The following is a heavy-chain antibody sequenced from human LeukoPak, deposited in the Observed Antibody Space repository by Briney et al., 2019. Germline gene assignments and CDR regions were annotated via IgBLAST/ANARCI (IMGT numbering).Heavy chain of an antibody. CDR2: IYYSGST. J-gene: IGHJ4*02. D-gene: IGHD2-2*01. CDR3: ARGEADKYCRRTSGYAGIHT. Sequence: SQTLSLTCTVSGGSISSGGYYWSWIRQHPGKGLEWIGYIYYSGSTYYNPSLKSRVTISVDTSKNQFSLKLSSVTAADTAVYYCARGEADKYCRRTSGYAGIHTWGQGTLFTASP. V-gene: IGHV4-31*03. CDR1: GGSISSGGYY.